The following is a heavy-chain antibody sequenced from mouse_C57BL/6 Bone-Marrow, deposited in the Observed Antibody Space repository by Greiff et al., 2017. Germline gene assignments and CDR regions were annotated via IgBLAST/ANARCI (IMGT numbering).Heavy chain of an antibody. D-gene: IGHD3-2*02. V-gene: IGHV1-59*01. CDR2: IDPSDSYT. CDR1: GYTFTSYW. Sequence: VQLQESGAELVRPGTSVKLSCKASGYTFTSYWMHWVKQRPGQGLEWIGVIDPSDSYTNYNQKFKGKATLTVDTSSSTAYMQLSSLTSEDSAVYYYAGRASSGPYYYAMDYWGQGTSVTVSS. J-gene: IGHJ4*01. CDR3: AGRASSGPYYYAMDY.